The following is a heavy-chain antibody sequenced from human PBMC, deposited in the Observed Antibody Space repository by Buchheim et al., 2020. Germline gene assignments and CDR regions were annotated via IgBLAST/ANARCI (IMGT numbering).Heavy chain of an antibody. CDR3: ARGDYGMDV. CDR2: ISYDGSNK. CDR1: GFTFSSYA. Sequence: QVQLVESGGGVVQPGRSLRLSCAASGFTFSSYAMQWVRQAPGKGLEWVAVISYDGSNKYYADSVKGRFTIARDNLKNMLYLQMNSLRAEDTAVYYCARGDYGMDVWGQGTT. J-gene: IGHJ6*02. V-gene: IGHV3-30-3*01.